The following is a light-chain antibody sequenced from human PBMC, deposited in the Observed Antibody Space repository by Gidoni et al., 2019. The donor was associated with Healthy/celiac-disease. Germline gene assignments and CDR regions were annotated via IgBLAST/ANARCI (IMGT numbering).Light chain of an antibody. Sequence: QSVLTQPPSVSGAPGQRVTISCTGSSSNIGAGYDVHWYQQRPGTAPKPLIYGNSNRHSGVPDRFSGSKSGTSASLAITGLQAEDEADYYCQSYDSSLSGSRVVFGGGTKLTVL. CDR3: QSYDSSLSGSRVV. CDR1: SSNIGAGYD. CDR2: GNS. J-gene: IGLJ2*01. V-gene: IGLV1-40*01.